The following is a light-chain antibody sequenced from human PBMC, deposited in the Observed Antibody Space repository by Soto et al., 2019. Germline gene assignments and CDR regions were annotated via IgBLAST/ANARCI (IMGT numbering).Light chain of an antibody. Sequence: EIVMTQSPATLSVSPGERATLSCRASQSVSSNLGWYQQKPGQAPRLLVYGASTRATGIPARFSGSGSGTEFTLTISSLQSEDFAVYYCEQYHNWPPITFGQGRRL. CDR3: EQYHNWPPIT. V-gene: IGKV3-15*01. J-gene: IGKJ5*01. CDR2: GAS. CDR1: QSVSSN.